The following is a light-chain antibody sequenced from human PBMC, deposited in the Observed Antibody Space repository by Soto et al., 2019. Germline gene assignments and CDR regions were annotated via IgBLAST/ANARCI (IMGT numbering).Light chain of an antibody. CDR1: QDIRDD. Sequence: IQMTQSPSSLSASVGDRGTITCRASQDIRDDLGWYQQKPGTAPKRLIYAASSLPSGVPSRFSGSGSGTDFTLTISSLQPEDFATYYCLQDYNYPWTFGQGTKVDNK. J-gene: IGKJ1*01. V-gene: IGKV1-6*01. CDR2: AAS. CDR3: LQDYNYPWT.